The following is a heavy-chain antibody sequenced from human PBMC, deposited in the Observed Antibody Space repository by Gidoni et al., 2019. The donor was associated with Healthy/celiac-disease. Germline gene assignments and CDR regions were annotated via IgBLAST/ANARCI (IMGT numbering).Heavy chain of an antibody. CDR2: INPSGGST. J-gene: IGHJ4*02. CDR3: ARGGGSYFFDY. V-gene: IGHV1-46*01. CDR1: GYPSTSYY. D-gene: IGHD1-26*01. Sequence: QVQLVQSGAGVKKPGASGKVSGKATGYPSTSYYMHWVRKAPGQGLEWMGIINPSGGSTSYAQKFQGRVTMTRDTSTSTVYMELSSLRSEDTAVYYCARGGGSYFFDYWGQGTLVTVSS.